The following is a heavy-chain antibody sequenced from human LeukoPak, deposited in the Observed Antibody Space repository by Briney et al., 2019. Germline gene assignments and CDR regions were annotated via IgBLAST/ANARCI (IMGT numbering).Heavy chain of an antibody. J-gene: IGHJ5*02. CDR3: ARDTIFGGIWFDP. D-gene: IGHD3-3*01. CDR1: GYTFTSYD. V-gene: IGHV1-8*01. Sequence: ASVKVSCKASGYTFTSYDINWVRQATGQGLEWMGWVNPNSGNTGYAQKFQGRVTMTRNTSISTAYMELSSLRSEDTAVYYCARDTIFGGIWFDPWGQGTLVTVSS. CDR2: VNPNSGNT.